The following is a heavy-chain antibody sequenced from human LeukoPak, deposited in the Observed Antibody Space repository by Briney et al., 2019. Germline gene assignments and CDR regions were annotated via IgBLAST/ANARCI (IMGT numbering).Heavy chain of an antibody. V-gene: IGHV4-61*01. CDR2: IYYSGST. CDR1: GGSISSGSYY. CDR3: ARGRRAPTSDAFDI. Sequence: SQTLSLTCTVSGGSISSGSYYWSWIRQPPGKGLEWIGYIYYSGSTNYNPSLKSRVTISVDTSKNQFSLKLSSVTAADTAVYYCARGRRAPTSDAFDIWGQGTMVTVSS. J-gene: IGHJ3*02.